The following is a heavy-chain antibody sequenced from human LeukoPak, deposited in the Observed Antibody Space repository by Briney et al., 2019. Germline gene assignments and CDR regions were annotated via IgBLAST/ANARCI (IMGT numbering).Heavy chain of an antibody. J-gene: IGHJ5*02. D-gene: IGHD3-10*01. Sequence: SQTLSLTCTVSGGSISSGSSYLSWIRQPAGKGLEWIGRIYRSGSTNYNPSLKSRVTILLDTSKNQFSLKLTSVTAADTAVYYRAALGGGSWGQGTLVTVSS. V-gene: IGHV4-61*02. CDR2: IYRSGST. CDR1: GGSISSGSSY. CDR3: AALGGGS.